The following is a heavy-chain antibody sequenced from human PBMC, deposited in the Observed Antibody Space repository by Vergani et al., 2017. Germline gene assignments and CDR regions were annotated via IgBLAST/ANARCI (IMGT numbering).Heavy chain of an antibody. CDR3: AKLGLGYCSSTSCYAGYYYGMDV. V-gene: IGHV3-23*01. CDR1: GFTFSSYA. J-gene: IGHJ6*02. D-gene: IGHD2-2*01. Sequence: EVQLLESGGGLVQPGGSLRLSCAASGFTFSSYAMSWVRQAPGKGLEWVSAIRGSGGSTYYADSGKGRFTISRDNSKNTLYLQMNSLRAEDTAVYYCAKLGLGYCSSTSCYAGYYYGMDVWGQGTTVTVS. CDR2: IRGSGGST.